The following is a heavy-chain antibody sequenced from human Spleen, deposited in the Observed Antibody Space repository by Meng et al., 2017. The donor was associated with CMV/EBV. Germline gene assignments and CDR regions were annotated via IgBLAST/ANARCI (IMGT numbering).Heavy chain of an antibody. CDR2: ITSSSSSI. D-gene: IGHD3-22*01. CDR3: VRDDSTGYYYFDY. CDR1: GFTFSYYE. J-gene: IGHJ4*02. V-gene: IGHV3-48*03. Sequence: GGSLRLSCTASGFTFSYYEINWVRQAPGKGLEWVSYITSSSSSISFADSVRGRFTISRDNAKNSLYLQMSSLRAEDTAVFYCVRDDSTGYYYFDYWGQGTLVTVSS.